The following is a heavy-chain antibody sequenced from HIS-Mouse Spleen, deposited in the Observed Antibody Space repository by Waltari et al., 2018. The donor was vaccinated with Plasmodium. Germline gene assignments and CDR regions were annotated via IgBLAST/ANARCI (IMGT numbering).Heavy chain of an antibody. D-gene: IGHD3-9*01. CDR3: AREDILTGYYNDYWYFDL. CDR1: GFTFSYYR. CDR2: ISSSSSYI. J-gene: IGHJ2*01. Sequence: EVQLVESGGGLVKPGGSLRLSCAASGFTFSYYRMNWVRQAPGKGLEWVSSISSSSSYIYYAASVKGRFTISRDNAKNSLYLQMNSLRAEDTAVYYCAREDILTGYYNDYWYFDLWGRGSLVTVSS. V-gene: IGHV3-21*01.